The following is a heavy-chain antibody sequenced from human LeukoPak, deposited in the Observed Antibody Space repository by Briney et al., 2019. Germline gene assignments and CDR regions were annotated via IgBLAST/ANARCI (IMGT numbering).Heavy chain of an antibody. V-gene: IGHV1-18*01. CDR2: ISAYNGNT. Sequence: ASVKVSCKASGYTFTSYGISWVRQAPGQGLEWMGWISAYNGNTNYAQKFQGRVTMTRDTSTSTVYMELSSLRSEDTAVYYCAREYGYKAYEDWGQGTLVTVSS. J-gene: IGHJ4*02. CDR3: AREYGYKAYED. CDR1: GYTFTSYG. D-gene: IGHD5-24*01.